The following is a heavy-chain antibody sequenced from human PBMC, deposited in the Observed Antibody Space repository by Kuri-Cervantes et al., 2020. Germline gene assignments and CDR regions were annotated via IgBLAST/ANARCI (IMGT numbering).Heavy chain of an antibody. J-gene: IGHJ4*02. D-gene: IGHD1-26*01. CDR2: IYWNDDK. V-gene: IGHV2-5*01. CDR1: GFSLSTSGVN. Sequence: SGPTLVKPTQTLTLTCTFSGFSLSTSGVNVGWIRQPPGKALEWLALIYWNDDKRYSPSLKSRLTITKDTSKNQVVLTMTNMDPVDTATYYCAHRLSGSFQYYFDYWGQGTLVTVSS. CDR3: AHRLSGSFQYYFDY.